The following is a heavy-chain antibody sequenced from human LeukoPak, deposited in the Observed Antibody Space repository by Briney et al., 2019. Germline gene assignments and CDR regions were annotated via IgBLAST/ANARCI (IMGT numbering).Heavy chain of an antibody. D-gene: IGHD6-6*01. CDR3: ARALYSSSIRFYYYMDV. CDR2: MKPNSGNT. Sequence: ASGKVSCKASGYTFTSYDINWVRQATGQGLEWIGWMKPNSGNTGYAQKFQGRVTMTRNTSISTAYMELSSLRSEDTAVYYCARALYSSSIRFYYYMDVWGKGTTVTVSS. CDR1: GYTFTSYD. J-gene: IGHJ6*03. V-gene: IGHV1-8*01.